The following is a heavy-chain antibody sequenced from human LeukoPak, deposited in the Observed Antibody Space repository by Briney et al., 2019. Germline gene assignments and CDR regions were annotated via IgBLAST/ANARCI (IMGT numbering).Heavy chain of an antibody. V-gene: IGHV3-23*01. D-gene: IGHD2/OR15-2a*01. CDR3: AKGDLYYFDY. CDR1: GFTFSTYA. J-gene: IGHJ4*02. CDR2: ISGSGGST. Sequence: GGSLRLSCAASGFTFSTYAMSWVRQAPGKGLEWVSGISGSGGSTYYADSVKGRFTISRDNSKNTLYLQMSSLRAEDTAVYYCAKGDLYYFDYWGQGTLVTVSS.